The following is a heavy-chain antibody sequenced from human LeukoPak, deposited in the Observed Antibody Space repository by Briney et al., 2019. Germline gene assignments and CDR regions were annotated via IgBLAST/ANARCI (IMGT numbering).Heavy chain of an antibody. J-gene: IGHJ3*02. CDR3: ARGGAYDAFDI. CDR1: GGSISSYY. D-gene: IGHD3-16*01. CDR2: IYYSGST. V-gene: IGHV4-59*01. Sequence: SETLSLTCTVSGGSISSYYWSWIRQPPGKGLEWIGYIYYSGSTNYNPSLKSRVTISVDTSKNQFSLKLSSVTAADTAIYYCARGGAYDAFDIWGQGTMVTVSS.